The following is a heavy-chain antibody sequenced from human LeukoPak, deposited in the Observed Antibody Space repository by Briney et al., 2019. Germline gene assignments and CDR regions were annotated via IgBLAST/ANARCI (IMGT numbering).Heavy chain of an antibody. Sequence: GGSLRLSCAASGFTFSSSEMSWVCQAPGKGLEWVGRIKSKIDGGTTDYAAPVKGRFTISRDDSKDTLYLQMDSLKTEDTAVYYCSSLRGSSSQYFQHWGQGTLVTVSS. J-gene: IGHJ1*01. CDR3: SSLRGSSSQYFQH. D-gene: IGHD6-13*01. CDR2: IKSKIDGGTT. V-gene: IGHV3-15*01. CDR1: GFTFSSSE.